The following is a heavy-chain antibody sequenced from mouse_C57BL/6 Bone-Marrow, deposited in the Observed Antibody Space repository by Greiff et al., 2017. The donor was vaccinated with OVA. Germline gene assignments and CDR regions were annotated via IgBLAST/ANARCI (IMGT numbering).Heavy chain of an antibody. V-gene: IGHV7-3*01. CDR2: IRNKANGYTT. Sequence: EVKLVESGGGLVQPGGSLSLSCAASGFTFTDYYMSWVRQPPGKALEWLGFIRNKANGYTTEYSASVKGRFTISRANSQSILYLQMNALRAEDSATYYCARSDRPPRIYYDYDGYAMDYWGQGTSVTVSS. CDR1: GFTFTDYY. J-gene: IGHJ4*01. D-gene: IGHD2-4*01. CDR3: ARSDRPPRIYYDYDGYAMDY.